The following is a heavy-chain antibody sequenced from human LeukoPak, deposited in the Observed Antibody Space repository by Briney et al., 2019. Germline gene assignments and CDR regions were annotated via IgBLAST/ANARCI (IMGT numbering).Heavy chain of an antibody. CDR1: GGSFSGYY. J-gene: IGHJ5*02. D-gene: IGHD3-10*01. Sequence: ASETLSLTCVVYGGSFSGYYWGWIRQPPGKGLEWIGEINHSGSTNYNPSLKSRVTISVDTSKNQFSLKLSSVTAADTAVYYCARGSYGSGSYYNLWGQGTLVTVSS. V-gene: IGHV4-34*01. CDR2: INHSGST. CDR3: ARGSYGSGSYYNL.